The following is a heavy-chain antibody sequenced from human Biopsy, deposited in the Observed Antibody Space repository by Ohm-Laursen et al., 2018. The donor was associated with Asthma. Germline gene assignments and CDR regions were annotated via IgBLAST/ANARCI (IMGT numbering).Heavy chain of an antibody. CDR2: ISSGSGST. J-gene: IGHJ5*02. CDR1: GFVFSQSG. V-gene: IGHV3-23*01. Sequence: SLRLSCTAFGFVFSQSGMHWVRQAPGQGLEWVSAISSGSGSTYYADSVKGRFTISRDTSMNTLYLQMNSLRAEDTAVYYCAKVGHGNGDYVGWFDPWGQGTLVTVSS. CDR3: AKVGHGNGDYVGWFDP. D-gene: IGHD4-17*01.